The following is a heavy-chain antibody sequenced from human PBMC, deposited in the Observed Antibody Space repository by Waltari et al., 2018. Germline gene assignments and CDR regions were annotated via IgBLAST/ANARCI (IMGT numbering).Heavy chain of an antibody. CDR2: MHPSGST. Sequence: QVQLQQWGAGLLKPSETLSLTCAVYGGSFSGYYGSWIRQPPGKGLEWIGEMHPSGSTYYNPSLKSRVTILVDTSKNQLSLKLSSVTAADTAVYYCARGPDHAKTGYWGQGTLVTVSS. J-gene: IGHJ4*02. CDR3: ARGPDHAKTGY. V-gene: IGHV4-34*01. CDR1: GGSFSGYY.